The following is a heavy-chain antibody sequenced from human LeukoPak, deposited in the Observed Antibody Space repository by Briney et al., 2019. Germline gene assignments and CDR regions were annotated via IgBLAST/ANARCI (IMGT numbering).Heavy chain of an antibody. J-gene: IGHJ2*01. V-gene: IGHV3-48*04. Sequence: GGSLRLSCAASGFTISNYNMNWVRQAPGKGLGWISYISGTSSTISYADSVKGRFTISRDNAKNSLYLQMHSLRAEDTAVYYCARGLHITLSGWHFDLWGRGALVTVSS. CDR3: ARGLHITLSGWHFDL. CDR1: GFTISNYN. CDR2: ISGTSSTI. D-gene: IGHD1-14*01.